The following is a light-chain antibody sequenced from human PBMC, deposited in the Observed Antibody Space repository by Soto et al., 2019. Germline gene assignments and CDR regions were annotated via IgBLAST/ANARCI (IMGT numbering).Light chain of an antibody. CDR2: EVN. Sequence: QSVLTQPPSASGSPGQSVTIFCTGTSSDVGGYNYVSWYQQHPGKAPKLMIYEVNKRPSGVPDRFSGSKSGNTASLTVSGLQAEDEADYYCSSYAGSNLSRVFGGGTQLTVL. CDR3: SSYAGSNLSRV. CDR1: SSDVGGYNY. J-gene: IGLJ7*01. V-gene: IGLV2-8*01.